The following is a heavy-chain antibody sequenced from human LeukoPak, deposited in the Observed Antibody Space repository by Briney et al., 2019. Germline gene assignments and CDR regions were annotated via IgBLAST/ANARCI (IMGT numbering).Heavy chain of an antibody. CDR2: MNPNSGNT. CDR3: ARGRGGYSYEAYYYYYMDV. CDR1: GYTFTSYD. D-gene: IGHD5-18*01. Sequence: ASVKVSCKASGYTFTSYDINWVRQATGQGLEWMGWMNPNSGNTGYAQKFQGRVTFTRNTSISTAYMELSSLRSEDTAVYYCARGRGGYSYEAYYYYYMDVWGKGTTVTVSS. J-gene: IGHJ6*03. V-gene: IGHV1-8*03.